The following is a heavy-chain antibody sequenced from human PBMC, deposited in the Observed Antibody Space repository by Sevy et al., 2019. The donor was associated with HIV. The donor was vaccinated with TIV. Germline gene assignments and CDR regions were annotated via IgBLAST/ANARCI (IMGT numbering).Heavy chain of an antibody. V-gene: IGHV3-23*01. CDR1: GFTFNNYA. J-gene: IGHJ2*01. Sequence: GGSLRLSCAASGFTFNNYAMSWVRQAPGKGLEGKGLEWVSTISGGGGGTFYADSVRGRFTISRDNSKNTLYLQVNSLRVEDTAVYYCAKNYIHDIDGWYFDLWGRGTLVTVSS. CDR2: ISGGGGGT. CDR3: AKNYIHDIDGWYFDL. D-gene: IGHD1-7*01.